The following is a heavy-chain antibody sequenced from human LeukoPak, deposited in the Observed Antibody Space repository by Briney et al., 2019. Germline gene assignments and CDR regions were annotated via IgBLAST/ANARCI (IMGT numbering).Heavy chain of an antibody. CDR1: GGSISSYY. Sequence: SETLSLTCTVSGGSISSYYWSWIRQPPGKGLEWIGYIYYSGSTNYNPSLKSRVTISVDTSKNQFSLKLSSVTAANTAVYYCARSILSLYYYYGMDVWGQGTTVTVSS. CDR3: ARSILSLYYYYGMDV. V-gene: IGHV4-59*12. J-gene: IGHJ6*02. D-gene: IGHD3-10*01. CDR2: IYYSGST.